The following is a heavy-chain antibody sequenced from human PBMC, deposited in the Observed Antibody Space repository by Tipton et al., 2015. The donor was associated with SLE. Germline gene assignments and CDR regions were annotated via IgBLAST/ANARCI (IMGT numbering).Heavy chain of an antibody. J-gene: IGHJ6*02. CDR3: ARTKGSGSYRYGMDV. CDR1: GGSISSSNW. V-gene: IGHV4-4*02. D-gene: IGHD3-10*01. Sequence: TLSLTCAVSGGSISSSNWWSWVRQPPGKGLEWIGEIYHSGSTNYNPSLKSRVTISVGKSKNQFSLKLSSVTAADTAVYYCARTKGSGSYRYGMDVWGQGTTVTVSS. CDR2: IYHSGST.